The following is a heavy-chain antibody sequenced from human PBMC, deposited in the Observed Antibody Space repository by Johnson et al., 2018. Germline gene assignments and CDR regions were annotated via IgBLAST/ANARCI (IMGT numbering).Heavy chain of an antibody. CDR1: GFTFNDFA. D-gene: IGHD3-9*01. CDR2: INGHAT. Sequence: VQLVQSGGGLVQPWGSLKLSCAASGFTFNDFAMHWVRQASGKGLEWVGRINGHATAYAASVKGRFIIFREDSSNTTYLQKNSRKTEDTAVYYCTKVKVDRFHWDVFDLWGQGTMVTVSS. CDR3: TKVKVDRFHWDVFDL. V-gene: IGHV3-73*01. J-gene: IGHJ3*01.